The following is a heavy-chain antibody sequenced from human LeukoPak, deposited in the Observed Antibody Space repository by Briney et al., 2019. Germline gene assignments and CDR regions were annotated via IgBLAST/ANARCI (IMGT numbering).Heavy chain of an antibody. Sequence: PGGSLRLSCAASGFTFSSNWMHWVRQAPGKGLVWVSRSNEDGSTTNYADSVKGRFTISRDNAKNTLYLQMNNLTAEDTAVYYCAKDKGWGYSAYDCYGMDVWGQGTTVTVSS. CDR2: SNEDGSTT. J-gene: IGHJ6*02. V-gene: IGHV3-74*01. CDR1: GFTFSSNW. CDR3: AKDKGWGYSAYDCYGMDV. D-gene: IGHD1-26*01.